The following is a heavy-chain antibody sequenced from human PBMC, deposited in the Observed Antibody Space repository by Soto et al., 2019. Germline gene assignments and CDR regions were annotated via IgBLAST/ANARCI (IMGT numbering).Heavy chain of an antibody. CDR2: IYYSGNT. Sequence: PSETLSLTCSVSGGSISSGYYYWSWIRQPPGKGLEWIGKIYYSGNTYYNPSLKSRLIISIDTSKNQFSLTVGSVTAADTAVYYCASSSLYGMDAWGQGTTVTVSS. CDR3: ASSSLYGMDA. CDR1: GGSISSGYYY. J-gene: IGHJ6*02. V-gene: IGHV4-30-4*01.